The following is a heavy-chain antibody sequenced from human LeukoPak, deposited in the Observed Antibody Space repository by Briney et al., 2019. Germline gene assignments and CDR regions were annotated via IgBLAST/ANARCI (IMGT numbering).Heavy chain of an antibody. CDR1: GFNFSSYS. CDR3: ARDYYYDSSGNYHGIFDY. D-gene: IGHD3-22*01. V-gene: IGHV3-48*01. Sequence: QPGGSLRLSCAASGFNFSSYSMNWVRQAPGKGLEWVSYISSSSSTIYYADSVKGRFTISRDNAKNSLYLQMNSLRAEDTAVYYCARDYYYDSSGNYHGIFDYWGQGTLVTVSS. J-gene: IGHJ4*02. CDR2: ISSSSSTI.